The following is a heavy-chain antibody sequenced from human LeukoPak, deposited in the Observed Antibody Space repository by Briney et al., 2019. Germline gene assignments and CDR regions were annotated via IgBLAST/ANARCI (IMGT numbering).Heavy chain of an antibody. CDR3: SRAILSTVAGNDY. J-gene: IGHJ4*02. CDR2: IKEDGSEK. D-gene: IGHD4-4*01. CDR1: GFTFSSYA. Sequence: GGSLRLSCAASGFTFSSYAMSWVRQAPGKGLEWLAKIKEDGSEKYYADSVKGRFTISRDNAQSSLYLQMNSLRVEDTAVYYCSRAILSTVAGNDYWGQGTVVTVSS. V-gene: IGHV3-7*04.